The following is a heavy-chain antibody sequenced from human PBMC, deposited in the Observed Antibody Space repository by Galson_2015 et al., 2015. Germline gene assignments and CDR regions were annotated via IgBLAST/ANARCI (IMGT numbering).Heavy chain of an antibody. CDR2: ISAYTGDT. CDR1: GYIFLSYS. D-gene: IGHD6-19*01. V-gene: IGHV1-18*04. CDR3: AREKEQWLADYFDY. J-gene: IGHJ4*02. Sequence: SVKVSCTASGYIFLSYSFSWVRQAPGQGLEWMGWISAYTGDTNYAQKFQGRLTLTTDTSTTTAYMELRSLRSDDTAIYFCAREKEQWLADYFDYWGQGTLVTVSS.